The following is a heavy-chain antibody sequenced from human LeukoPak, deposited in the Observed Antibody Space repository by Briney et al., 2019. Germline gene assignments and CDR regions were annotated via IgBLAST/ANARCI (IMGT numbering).Heavy chain of an antibody. J-gene: IGHJ4*02. CDR2: IYYSGST. V-gene: IGHV4-31*03. D-gene: IGHD3-9*01. Sequence: SETLSLTCTVSGGSISSGGYYWSWIRQHPGKGLEWIGYIYYSGSTYYNPSLKSRVTISVDTSKNQFSLKLSSVTAADTAVYYCARFPYYDILTGSTPYYFDYWGQGTLVTVSS. CDR3: ARFPYYDILTGSTPYYFDY. CDR1: GGSISSGGYY.